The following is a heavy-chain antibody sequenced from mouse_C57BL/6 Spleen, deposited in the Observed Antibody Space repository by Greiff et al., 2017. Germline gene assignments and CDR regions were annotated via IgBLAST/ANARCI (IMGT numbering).Heavy chain of an antibody. CDR2: VYPGSGSN. D-gene: IGHD1-1*02. Sequence: VQLQQPGAELVKPGASVKMSCKASGYTFTSYWITWVKQRPGQGLEWIGEVYPGSGSNNYNEKFKSKATLTVDKSSSTAYMQLSSLNSEDSAVYYCARDDTMFFDYWGQGTTLTVSS. CDR3: ARDDTMFFDY. J-gene: IGHJ2*01. CDR1: GYTFTSYW. V-gene: IGHV1-55*01.